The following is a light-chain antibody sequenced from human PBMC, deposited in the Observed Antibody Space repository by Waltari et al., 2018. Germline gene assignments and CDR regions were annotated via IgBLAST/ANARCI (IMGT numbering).Light chain of an antibody. CDR3: HQYSASHT. CDR1: QSIGSR. Sequence: EIVMRQSPATLSVSPGERATLSCRASQSIGSRLAWYQQKRGQAPRLLIYDISTRATGIPARFSGSGSGTEFTLTISSLQSEDSATYYCHQYSASHTFGQGTELEI. J-gene: IGKJ2*01. CDR2: DIS. V-gene: IGKV3-15*01.